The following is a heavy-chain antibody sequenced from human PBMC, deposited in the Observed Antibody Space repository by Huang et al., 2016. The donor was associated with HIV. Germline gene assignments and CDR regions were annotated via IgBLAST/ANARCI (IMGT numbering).Heavy chain of an antibody. J-gene: IGHJ4*02. V-gene: IGHV5-51*01. CDR1: GYSFSSYW. CDR3: ARRFSSSSGYFDY. Sequence: VQLVQSGAEVKKPGESLKISCKGSGYSFSSYWIAWVRQMPGKGLEWMGIIFPDDSDTTYRPPFEGQVTISADKSIGTAYLQWSSLKASDTAMYYCARRFSSSSGYFDYWGQGSLVTVSS. D-gene: IGHD6-6*01. CDR2: IFPDDSDT.